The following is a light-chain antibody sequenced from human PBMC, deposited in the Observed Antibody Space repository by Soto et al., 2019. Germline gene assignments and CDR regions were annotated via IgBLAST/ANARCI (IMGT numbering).Light chain of an antibody. J-gene: IGKJ1*01. CDR1: QSVLYISDNKNY. CDR2: WAS. Sequence: DIVMTQSPDSLAVSLGERATINCKSSQSVLYISDNKNYLAWYQQKPGQPPKLLIHWASNRASWVPDRFSGSGSWTEFARTISNLQAEYSALYDWQQFYSTPQAFGHGTK. CDR3: QQFYSTPQA. V-gene: IGKV4-1*01.